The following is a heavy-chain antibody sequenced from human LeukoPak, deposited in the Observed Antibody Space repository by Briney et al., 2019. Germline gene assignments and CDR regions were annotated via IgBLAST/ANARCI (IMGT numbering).Heavy chain of an antibody. CDR3: ATPLNYYDGSGYHQGGD. Sequence: GGSLRLSCAASGFIFSRHWMTWVRQAPGKGLEWVANIKEDGTKKNYVDSVKGRFTISRDNAKNSLYLQTNSLRAEDTAVYYCATPLNYYDGSGYHQGGDWGQGTLVTVSS. D-gene: IGHD3-22*01. CDR1: GFIFSRHW. V-gene: IGHV3-7*03. J-gene: IGHJ4*02. CDR2: IKEDGTKK.